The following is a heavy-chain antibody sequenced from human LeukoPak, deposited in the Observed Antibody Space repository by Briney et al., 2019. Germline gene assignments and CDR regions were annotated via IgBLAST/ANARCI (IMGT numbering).Heavy chain of an antibody. V-gene: IGHV3-30*18. CDR2: ISYDGSNK. CDR3: AKGDTAMASYYYYYGMDV. J-gene: IGHJ6*02. D-gene: IGHD5-18*01. Sequence: GGSLRLSCAASGFTFSSYGVHWVRQAPGKGLEWVAVISYDGSNKYYADSVKGRFTISRDNSKNTLYLQMNSLRAEDTAVYYCAKGDTAMASYYYYYGMDVWGQGTTVTVSS. CDR1: GFTFSSYG.